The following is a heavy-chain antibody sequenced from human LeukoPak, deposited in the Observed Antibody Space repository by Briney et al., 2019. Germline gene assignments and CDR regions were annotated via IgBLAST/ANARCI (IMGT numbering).Heavy chain of an antibody. Sequence: SETLSLTCTVSGGSISSGGYYWSWIRQHPGKGLEWIGYIYYSGSTYYNPSLKSRVTISVDTSKNQFSLKLSSVTAADTAVYYCARTGRGVGFARQKKKGREVYYFDYWGQGTLVTVSS. V-gene: IGHV4-31*03. J-gene: IGHJ4*02. CDR3: ARTGRGVGFARQKKKGREVYYFDY. CDR1: GGSISSGGYY. D-gene: IGHD3-10*01. CDR2: IYYSGST.